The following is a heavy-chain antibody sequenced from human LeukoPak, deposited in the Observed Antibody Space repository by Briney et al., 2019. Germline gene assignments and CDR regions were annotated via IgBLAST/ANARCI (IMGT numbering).Heavy chain of an antibody. D-gene: IGHD6-19*01. V-gene: IGHV3-30*02. CDR1: GFTFISYS. J-gene: IGHJ4*02. CDR3: AKDRQWLAYFDY. CDR2: IRYDGSNK. Sequence: QTGGSLRLSCAASGFTFISYSIHWVRQAPGKGLEWVAFIRYDGSNKYYADSVKGRFTISRDNSKNTVYLQMNSLRAEDTAVYYCAKDRQWLAYFDYWGQGTLVTVSS.